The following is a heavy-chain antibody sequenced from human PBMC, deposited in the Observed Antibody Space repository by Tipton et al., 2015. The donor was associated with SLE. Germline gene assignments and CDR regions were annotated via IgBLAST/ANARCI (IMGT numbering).Heavy chain of an antibody. CDR1: GDSINSGTYY. J-gene: IGHJ4*02. D-gene: IGHD3-9*01. CDR2: IYYSGST. Sequence: TLSLTCTVSGDSINSGTYYWSWIRQPPGKGLEWIGYIYYSGSTNYNPSLKSRVTISVDTSKNQFSLKLSSVTAADTAVYYCARDPDILTGPLDWGQGTLVTVSS. V-gene: IGHV4-61*01. CDR3: ARDPDILTGPLD.